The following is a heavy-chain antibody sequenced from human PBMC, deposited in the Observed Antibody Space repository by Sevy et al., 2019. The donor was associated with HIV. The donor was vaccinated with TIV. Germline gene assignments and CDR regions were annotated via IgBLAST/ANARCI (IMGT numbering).Heavy chain of an antibody. CDR2: ISPNGATS. CDR1: GFTFGYFA. CDR3: AKDTSGWYEALDQ. D-gene: IGHD6-19*01. J-gene: IGHJ4*02. V-gene: IGHV3-23*01. Sequence: GGSLRLSCEVSGFTFGYFAMSWVRQAPGKGLEWVSGISPNGATSHYAASVRGRFTISRDNSKNRMYLQMSSLRAEDTAQYYCAKDTSGWYEALDQWGQGTLVTVSS.